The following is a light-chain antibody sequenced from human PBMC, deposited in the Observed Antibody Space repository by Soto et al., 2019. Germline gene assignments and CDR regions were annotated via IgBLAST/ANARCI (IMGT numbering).Light chain of an antibody. CDR1: QILLNSDGNNY. J-gene: IGKJ1*01. CDR3: QQYGSSGT. V-gene: IGKV2-28*01. CDR2: LGS. Sequence: DIVMTQSPLSLPVTPGEPASISFRSSQILLNSDGNNYLDWYLQKPGQSPQLLIHLGSNRASGVPDRFSGSGSGTDFTLTISRLEPEDFAVYYCQQYGSSGTFGQGTKVDIK.